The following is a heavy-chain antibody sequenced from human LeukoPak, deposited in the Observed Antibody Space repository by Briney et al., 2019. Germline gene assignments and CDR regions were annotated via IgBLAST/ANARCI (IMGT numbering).Heavy chain of an antibody. CDR1: GFTFTTYS. CDR2: ISGNSRTI. CDR3: ATDCDSTSCFDY. V-gene: IGHV3-48*02. D-gene: IGHD2-2*01. J-gene: IGHJ4*02. Sequence: HPGGSLRLSCAASGFTFTTYSMNWLRQSPGMGLEWISYISGNSRTIYYADSVKGRFTIYRDNAKQLLYLQMNSLRDEDTAVYYCATDCDSTSCFDYWGQGALVTVSS.